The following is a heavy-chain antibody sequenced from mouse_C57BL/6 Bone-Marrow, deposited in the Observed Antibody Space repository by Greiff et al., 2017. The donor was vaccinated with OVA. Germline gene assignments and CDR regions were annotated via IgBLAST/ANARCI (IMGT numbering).Heavy chain of an antibody. CDR1: GFTFSDYY. V-gene: IGHV5-16*01. CDR3: ARGYYGPNYFDY. Sequence: EVNVVESEGGLVQPGSSMKLSCTASGFTFSDYYMAWVRQVPEKGLEWVANINYDGSSTYYLDSLKSRFIISRDNAKNILYLQMSSLKSEDTATYYCARGYYGPNYFDYWGQGTTLTVSS. J-gene: IGHJ2*01. D-gene: IGHD1-1*01. CDR2: INYDGSST.